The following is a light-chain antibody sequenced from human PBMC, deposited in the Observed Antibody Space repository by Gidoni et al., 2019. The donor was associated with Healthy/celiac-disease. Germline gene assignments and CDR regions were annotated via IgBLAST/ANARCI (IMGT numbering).Light chain of an antibody. CDR3: QQYNNWPPT. CDR1: QSVSSN. J-gene: IGKJ1*01. CDR2: GAS. V-gene: IGKV3-15*01. Sequence: ELVMTQSPATLSVSPWERATLSCRASQSVSSNLAWYQQKPGQAPRLLIYGASTRATGIPARFSGSGSGTEFTLTISSLQSEDFAVYYCQQYNNWPPTFGQGTKVEIK.